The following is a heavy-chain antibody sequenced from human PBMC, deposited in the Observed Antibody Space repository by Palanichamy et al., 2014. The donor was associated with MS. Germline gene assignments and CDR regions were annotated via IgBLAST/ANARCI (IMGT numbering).Heavy chain of an antibody. CDR2: IHFGGST. CDR1: SGSLSGHY. Sequence: QVQLQQWGAGLLRPSETLSLTCAVYSGSLSGHYWIWIRQPPGKGLEWIGEIHFGGSTRYNPSPKSRVTMAVDTSKNQFSLNLNSVTAADTAVYYCARGVEEYSPSSSSFWGGFWFNPWGQGTLVTVSS. V-gene: IGHV4-34*01. J-gene: IGHJ5*02. D-gene: IGHD2/OR15-2a*01. CDR3: ARGVEEYSPSSSSFWGGFWFNP.